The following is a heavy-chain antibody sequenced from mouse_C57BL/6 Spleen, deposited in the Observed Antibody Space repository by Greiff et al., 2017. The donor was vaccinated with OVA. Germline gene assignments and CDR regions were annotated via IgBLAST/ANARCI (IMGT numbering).Heavy chain of an antibody. D-gene: IGHD1-1*01. Sequence: QVQLQQPGAELVKPGASVKLSCKASGYTFTSYWMQWVKQRPGQGLEWIGEIDPSDSYTNYNQKFKGKATLTVDTSSSTAYMQRSSLTSVDSAVYYCARRGGDYYGSSSYYFDYWGQGTTLTVSS. CDR3: ARRGGDYYGSSSYYFDY. J-gene: IGHJ2*01. CDR2: IDPSDSYT. CDR1: GYTFTSYW. V-gene: IGHV1-50*01.